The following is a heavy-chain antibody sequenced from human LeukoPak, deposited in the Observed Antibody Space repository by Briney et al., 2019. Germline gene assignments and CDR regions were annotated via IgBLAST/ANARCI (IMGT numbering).Heavy chain of an antibody. D-gene: IGHD6-25*01. J-gene: IGHJ4*02. CDR1: GFTFSSYT. CDR3: ARGIDSSGWYFDY. CDR2: ISISSSTT. Sequence: GGSLRLSCAASGFTFSSYTMNWVRQAPGKGLEWISYISISSSTTYYADSVKGRFAISRDNAKNSVCLQMNSLRDEDTAVYYCARGIDSSGWYFDYWGQGTLVTVSS. V-gene: IGHV3-48*02.